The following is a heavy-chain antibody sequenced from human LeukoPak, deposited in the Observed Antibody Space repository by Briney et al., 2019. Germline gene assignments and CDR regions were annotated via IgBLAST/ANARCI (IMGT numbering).Heavy chain of an antibody. J-gene: IGHJ4*02. CDR3: ATDRTSDWYPQAADFDY. D-gene: IGHD6-19*01. CDR1: GFTFSSYW. CDR2: IKQDGSEK. V-gene: IGHV3-7*01. Sequence: QPGGSLRLSCAASGFTFSSYWMSWVRQAPGKGLEWVANIKQDGSEKYYVDSVKGRFTISRDNAKNSLYLQMNSLRAEDTAVYYCATDRTSDWYPQAADFDYWGQGTLVPVSS.